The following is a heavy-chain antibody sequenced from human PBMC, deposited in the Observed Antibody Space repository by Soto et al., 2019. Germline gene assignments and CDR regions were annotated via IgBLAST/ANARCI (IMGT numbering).Heavy chain of an antibody. CDR3: AKGAEGYVVSSLDS. D-gene: IGHD5-12*01. CDR2: ITGTASST. J-gene: IGHJ4*02. CDR1: GFRFSDFA. V-gene: IGHV3-23*01. Sequence: EVQLLESGGGFVQPGGCLRLSCVASGFRFSDFAMTWVRQAPGRGLEWVSAITGTASSTYYADSVKGRFTISRDNSKNTLYLHINSLRAEDTAIYYCAKGAEGYVVSSLDSWGQGTLVTVSS.